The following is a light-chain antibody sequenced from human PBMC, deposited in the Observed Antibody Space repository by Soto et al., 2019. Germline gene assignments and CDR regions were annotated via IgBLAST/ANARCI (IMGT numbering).Light chain of an antibody. Sequence: QSALTQPASVSGSPGQSITISCTGTSSDVGGYNYVSWYQHHPDKAPKLVIYEVNSRPSGVSNRFSGSKSGNTASLTISGLQAEDEADYYCASYTGSAAWVFGGRTKVTAL. J-gene: IGLJ3*02. V-gene: IGLV2-14*01. CDR1: SSDVGGYNY. CDR3: ASYTGSAAWV. CDR2: EVN.